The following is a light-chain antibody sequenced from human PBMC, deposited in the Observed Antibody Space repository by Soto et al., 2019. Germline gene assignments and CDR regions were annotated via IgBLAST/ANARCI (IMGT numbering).Light chain of an antibody. Sequence: DIQMTHSPSTLSSSVGDRVTITCRASQGISSYLAWYQQKPGKAPKLLIYAASTLQSGVPSRFSGSGSGTEFTLTISSLQPEDFATYYCQQLNSYPQTFGQGTKVDI. J-gene: IGKJ1*01. CDR1: QGISSY. CDR2: AAS. V-gene: IGKV1-9*01. CDR3: QQLNSYPQT.